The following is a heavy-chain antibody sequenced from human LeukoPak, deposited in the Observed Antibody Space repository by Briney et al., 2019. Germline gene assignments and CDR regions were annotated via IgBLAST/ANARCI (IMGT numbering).Heavy chain of an antibody. J-gene: IGHJ6*02. CDR2: INPNSGGT. Sequence: GASVKVSCKAFGYTFTGYYMHWVRQAPGQGLEWMGWINPNSGGTNYAQKFQGRVTMTRNTSISTAYMELSSLRSEDTAVYYCARTTRYYYYGMDVWGQGTTVTVSS. D-gene: IGHD1-26*01. CDR3: ARTTRYYYYGMDV. CDR1: GYTFTGYY. V-gene: IGHV1-2*02.